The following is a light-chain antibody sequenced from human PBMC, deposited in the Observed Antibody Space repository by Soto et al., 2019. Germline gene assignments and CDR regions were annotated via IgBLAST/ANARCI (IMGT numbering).Light chain of an antibody. Sequence: QSVLTQPPSESGTPGQRVTLSCSGSRSNIGSNTVNWYQQLPGTAPKFLIYSNNQRPSGVPKRFSGSKSGTSASLAISGLQSEEEADYYCATWDDSLNGHVVFGGGTKLTVL. V-gene: IGLV1-44*01. CDR1: RSNIGSNT. CDR2: SNN. CDR3: ATWDDSLNGHVV. J-gene: IGLJ2*01.